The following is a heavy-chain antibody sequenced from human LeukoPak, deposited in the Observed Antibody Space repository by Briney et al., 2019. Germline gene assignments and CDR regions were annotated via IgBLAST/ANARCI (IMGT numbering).Heavy chain of an antibody. D-gene: IGHD5-24*01. Sequence: EASVKVSCKASGYTFTSYDINWVRQATGQGLEWMGWMNPNSGNTGYAQKFQGRVTMTRNTSISTAYMELSSLRSEDTAVYYCARGFKDKLVATIGSDFDYWGQGTLVTVSS. CDR3: ARGFKDKLVATIGSDFDY. J-gene: IGHJ4*02. V-gene: IGHV1-8*01. CDR2: MNPNSGNT. CDR1: GYTFTSYD.